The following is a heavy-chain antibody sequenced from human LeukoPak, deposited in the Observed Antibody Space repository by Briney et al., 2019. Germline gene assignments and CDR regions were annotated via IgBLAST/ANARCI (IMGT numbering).Heavy chain of an antibody. CDR3: ATDKTIFGAY. CDR2: INPNSGGT. Sequence: GASVKVSCKASGYTFTGYYMHWVRQAPGQGLEWMGWINPNSGGTNYAQKFQGRVTMTRDTSISTAYMELSRLRSVDTAVYYCATDKTIFGAYWGQGTLVTVSS. D-gene: IGHD3-3*01. J-gene: IGHJ4*02. V-gene: IGHV1-2*02. CDR1: GYTFTGYY.